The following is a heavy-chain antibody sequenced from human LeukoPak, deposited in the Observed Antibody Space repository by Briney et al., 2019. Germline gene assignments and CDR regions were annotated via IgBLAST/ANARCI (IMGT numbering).Heavy chain of an antibody. CDR3: ARGGYSSLDY. CDR2: IYYSGST. J-gene: IGHJ4*02. CDR1: GGSISTTYYY. V-gene: IGHV4-39*07. D-gene: IGHD6-19*01. Sequence: SETLSLTCTVSGGSISTTYYYWGWIRQPPGKGLEWIGSIYYSGSTYSNPSLKSRVTISVDTSKNQFSLKLSSVTAADTAVYYCARGGYSSLDYWGQGTLVTVSS.